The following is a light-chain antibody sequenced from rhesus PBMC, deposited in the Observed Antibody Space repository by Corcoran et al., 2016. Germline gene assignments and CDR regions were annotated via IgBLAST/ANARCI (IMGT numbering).Light chain of an antibody. CDR2: GAS. Sequence: ELVMTQSPATLSLSPGERATLSCRASQSVSSYVAWYQQKPEQAPRFLIYGASSRATGIPDRFSGSGSGTDFTLIISSLEPEDVGVYCCQQYNNWNSFGQGTKVEIK. J-gene: IGKJ2*01. V-gene: IGKV3S9*01. CDR3: QQYNNWNS. CDR1: QSVSSY.